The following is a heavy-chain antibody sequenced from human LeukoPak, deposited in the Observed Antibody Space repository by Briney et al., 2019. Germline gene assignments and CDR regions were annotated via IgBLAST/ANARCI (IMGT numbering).Heavy chain of an antibody. CDR1: GLKYD. J-gene: IGHJ6*02. D-gene: IGHD3-10*01. V-gene: IGHV3-23*01. Sequence: PGGSLRLSCSASGLKYDMSWVRQAPGKGLEWISVISDDGTTTYYAGPVKGRFTISRDKSNTVYLQMNSLRVEDTAVYFCAKHGSGDWLVFGMDVWGQGTTVVVSS. CDR3: AKHGSGDWLVFGMDV. CDR2: ISDDGTTT.